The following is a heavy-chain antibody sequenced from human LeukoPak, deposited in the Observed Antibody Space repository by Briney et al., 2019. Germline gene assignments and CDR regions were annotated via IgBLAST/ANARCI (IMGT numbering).Heavy chain of an antibody. V-gene: IGHV1-2*02. CDR2: INPSSGGT. Sequence: ASVKVSCKASGYSFTVYYMHWVRQAPGQGVEWMGWINPSSGGTTYAENFQGRVTITRDTSISTAYMELTRLRSDDTAMYYCARDGVPIEYWGQGTLVIVSS. CDR1: GYSFTVYY. D-gene: IGHD3-16*01. CDR3: ARDGVPIEY. J-gene: IGHJ4*02.